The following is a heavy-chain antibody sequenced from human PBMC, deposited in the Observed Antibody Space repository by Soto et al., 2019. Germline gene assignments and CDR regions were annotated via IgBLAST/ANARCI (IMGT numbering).Heavy chain of an antibody. V-gene: IGHV1-69*01. J-gene: IGHJ5*02. D-gene: IGHD6-13*01. CDR1: GGTFSSYA. Sequence: QVQLVQSGAEVKKPGSSVKVSCKASGGTFSSYAISWVRQAPGQGLEWMGGIIPIFGTANYAQKFQGRVTITADEATSTAYMELSSRRSEDTAVYCCARDGEKGIAAAAGWFDPLGQGTLVTVSS. CDR3: ARDGEKGIAAAAGWFDP. CDR2: IIPIFGTA.